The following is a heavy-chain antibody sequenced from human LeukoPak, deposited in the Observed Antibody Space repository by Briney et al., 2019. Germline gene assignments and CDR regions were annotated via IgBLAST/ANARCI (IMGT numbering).Heavy chain of an antibody. CDR1: GFTFSSYA. CDR3: AKNDIVLMVYASYYFDY. Sequence: GGSLRLSCAASGFTFSSYAMSWVRQAPGKGLEWVSAISGSGGSTYYADSVKGRFTISRDDSKNTLYLQMNSLRAEDTAVYYCAKNDIVLMVYASYYFDYWGQGTLVTVSS. CDR2: ISGSGGST. V-gene: IGHV3-23*01. J-gene: IGHJ4*02. D-gene: IGHD2-8*01.